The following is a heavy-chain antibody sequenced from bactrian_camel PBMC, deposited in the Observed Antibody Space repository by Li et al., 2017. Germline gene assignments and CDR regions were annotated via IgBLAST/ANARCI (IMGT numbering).Heavy chain of an antibody. CDR1: GFTFSSYS. V-gene: IGHV3S31*01. CDR3: TARNHSAAKF. Sequence: VQLVESGGGLVQPGGSLRLSCAASGFTFSSYSMSWVRQAPGKGLEWVSGINSDGDSTYYPDSVKGRFTITRDNAKNTLYLQMNSLKSEDTGLYYCTARNHSAAKFWGQGTQVTVS. J-gene: IGHJ4*01. CDR2: INSDGDST.